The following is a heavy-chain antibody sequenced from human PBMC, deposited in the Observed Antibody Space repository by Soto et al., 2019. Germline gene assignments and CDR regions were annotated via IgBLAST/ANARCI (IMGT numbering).Heavy chain of an antibody. V-gene: IGHV5-51*01. D-gene: IGHD5-18*01. CDR3: ASERDGYNSGSFDI. Sequence: GESLKISCKGSGDSFTSHWIGWVRQMPGKGLEWMGIIYPGDSDTRYNPSFQGQVTISADKSISTVYLQWSSLKASDTAMYYCASERDGYNSGSFDIWGQGTMVTVSS. J-gene: IGHJ3*02. CDR1: GDSFTSHW. CDR2: IYPGDSDT.